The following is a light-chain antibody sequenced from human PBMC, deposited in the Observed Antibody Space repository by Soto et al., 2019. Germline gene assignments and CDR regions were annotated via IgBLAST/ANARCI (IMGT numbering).Light chain of an antibody. V-gene: IGKV1-5*03. CDR3: QQNNSYPWT. CDR1: QSISSW. Sequence: DIQMTQSPSTLSASVGDRVTITCRASQSISSWLAWYQQKPGKAPQLLICQASTLETGVPSRFSGSGPGTDFTLAIDSVQPDDVPTFHCQQNNSYPWTFGQATKVEIK. CDR2: QAS. J-gene: IGKJ1*01.